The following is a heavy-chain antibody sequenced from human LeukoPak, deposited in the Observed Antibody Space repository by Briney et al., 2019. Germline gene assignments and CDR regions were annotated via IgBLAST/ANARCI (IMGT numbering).Heavy chain of an antibody. J-gene: IGHJ4*02. Sequence: PSETLSLTCAVYGGSFSGYYWSWIRQPPGKGLEWIGEINHNGSTNYNPSLKSRVTISVDTSKNQFSLKLSSVTAADTAVYYCASVVAVAGNDYFDYWGQGTLVTVSS. CDR1: GGSFSGYY. V-gene: IGHV4-34*01. D-gene: IGHD6-19*01. CDR2: INHNGST. CDR3: ASVVAVAGNDYFDY.